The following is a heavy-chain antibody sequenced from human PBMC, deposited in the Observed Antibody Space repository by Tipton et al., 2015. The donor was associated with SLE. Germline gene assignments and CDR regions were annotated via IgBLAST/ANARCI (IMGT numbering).Heavy chain of an antibody. CDR2: VHFSGTT. D-gene: IGHD2-15*01. V-gene: IGHV4-59*13. J-gene: IGHJ4*02. CDR3: ARGGYGGSPGGFDY. Sequence: LRLSCTVSGSSIMSYSWSWIRQPPGKGLEWIGYVHFSGTTNSNPSLKSRVTISRDTSKNQFSLNLSSVTAADTAVYWCARGGYGGSPGGFDYWGRGTLVTVSS. CDR1: GSSIMSYS.